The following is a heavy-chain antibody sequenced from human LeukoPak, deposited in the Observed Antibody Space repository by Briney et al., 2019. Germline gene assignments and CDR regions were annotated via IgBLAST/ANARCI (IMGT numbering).Heavy chain of an antibody. D-gene: IGHD3-3*01. CDR3: ARAYDFWSGYYTY. CDR2: INPNSGGT. CDR1: GYTFTGYY. V-gene: IGHV1-2*02. J-gene: IGHJ4*02. Sequence: ASVKVSCKASGYTFTGYYMHWVRQAPGQGLEWMGWINPNSGGTNYAQKFQGRVTMTRDTSISTAYVELSRLRSDDTAVYYCARAYDFWSGYYTYWGQGTPVTVSS.